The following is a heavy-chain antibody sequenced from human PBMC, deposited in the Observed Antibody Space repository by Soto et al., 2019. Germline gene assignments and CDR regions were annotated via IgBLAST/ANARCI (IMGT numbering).Heavy chain of an antibody. J-gene: IGHJ4*02. Sequence: SETLSLTCAVSGGSISSGGYSWSWIRQPPGKGLECIGYIYHSGSTYYNPSLKSRVAISVDRSKNQFSLKLSSVTAADTAVYYCARASTTVTTLDYWGQGTLVTVSS. V-gene: IGHV4-30-2*01. CDR3: ARASTTVTTLDY. D-gene: IGHD4-17*01. CDR1: GGSISSGGYS. CDR2: IYHSGST.